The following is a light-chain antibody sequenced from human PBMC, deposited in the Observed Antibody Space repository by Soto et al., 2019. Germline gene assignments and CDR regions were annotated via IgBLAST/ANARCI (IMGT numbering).Light chain of an antibody. V-gene: IGLV1-47*01. Sequence: QAVVTQPPSASGTPGQRVTISCSGSSSNIGSNYVYWYQQLPGTAPKLLIYRNNQRPSGVPDRFSGSKSGTSASLAISGLRYEDEADYYCAAWDDSLSGWVFGGGTKVTVL. CDR3: AAWDDSLSGWV. J-gene: IGLJ3*02. CDR1: SSNIGSNY. CDR2: RNN.